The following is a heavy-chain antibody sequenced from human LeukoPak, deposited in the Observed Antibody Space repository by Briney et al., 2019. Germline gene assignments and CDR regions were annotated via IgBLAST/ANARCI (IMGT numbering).Heavy chain of an antibody. CDR2: IWYDGSNK. V-gene: IGHV3-30*02. D-gene: IGHD6-19*01. J-gene: IGHJ4*02. Sequence: PGGSLRLSCAASGFTFRSHGMHWVRQAPGKGLEWVAFIWYDGSNKYYTDSVKGRFTISRDNSKNTLYLQMNSLRAEDTAVYYCAKDKSSGWYVFDYWGQGTLVTVSS. CDR1: GFTFRSHG. CDR3: AKDKSSGWYVFDY.